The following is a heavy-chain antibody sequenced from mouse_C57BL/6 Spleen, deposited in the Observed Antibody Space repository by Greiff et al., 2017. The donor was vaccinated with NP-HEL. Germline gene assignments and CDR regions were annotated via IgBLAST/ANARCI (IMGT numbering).Heavy chain of an antibody. J-gene: IGHJ4*01. CDR2: IYPGSGST. CDR1: GYTFTSYW. Sequence: QVQLQQPGAELVKPGASVKMSCKASGYTFTSYWITWVKQRPGQGLEWIGDIYPGSGSTNYNEKSKSKATLTVDTSSSTAYMQLSSLTSEDSAVYYCARYHYSNYGGAMDYWGQGTSVTVSS. V-gene: IGHV1-55*01. CDR3: ARYHYSNYGGAMDY. D-gene: IGHD2-5*01.